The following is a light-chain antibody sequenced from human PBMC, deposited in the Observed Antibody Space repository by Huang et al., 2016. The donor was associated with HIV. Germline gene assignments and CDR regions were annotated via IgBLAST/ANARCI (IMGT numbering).Light chain of an antibody. CDR2: GAS. CDR3: QQNNNWPPLFT. J-gene: IGKJ3*01. CDR1: QSVSSN. V-gene: IGKV3-15*01. Sequence: EIVMTQSPATLSVSPGERATLSCRASQSVSSNLAWYQQKPGQAPRRLIYGASTRATGIPARCSGSGSGTEFTLTISSLQSEDFAVYYCQQNNNWPPLFTFGPGTKVDIK.